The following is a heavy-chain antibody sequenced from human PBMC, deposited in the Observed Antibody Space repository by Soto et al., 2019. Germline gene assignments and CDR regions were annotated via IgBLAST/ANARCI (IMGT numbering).Heavy chain of an antibody. CDR1: GFTFSKHA. V-gene: IGHV3-30*04. J-gene: IGHJ6*02. D-gene: IGHD1-26*01. CDR2: ISYDGSIK. CDR3: ARDPWTIGDYYYYAMDV. Sequence: QVQLVESGGGVGQPGRSLRLSCAASGFTFSKHAMHWVRQAPGKGLEWVAIISYDGSIKYYADSEKGRFTISRDNSKNTLYLQMNSLRAEDTAVYYCARDPWTIGDYYYYAMDVWGQGNTVTVS.